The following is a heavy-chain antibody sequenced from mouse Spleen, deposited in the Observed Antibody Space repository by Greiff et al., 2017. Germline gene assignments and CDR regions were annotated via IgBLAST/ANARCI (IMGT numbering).Heavy chain of an antibody. V-gene: IGHV5-9*04. J-gene: IGHJ3*01. CDR1: GFTFSSYA. Sequence: EVKLVESGGGLVKLGGSLKLSCAASGFTFSSYAMSWVRQTPEKRLEWVATISSGGGNTYYPDSVKVRFTISRDNAKNTLYLQMSSLKSEDTAMYYCARHGLTGTRAWFAYWGQGTLVTVSA. CDR3: ARHGLTGTRAWFAY. CDR2: ISSGGGNT. D-gene: IGHD4-1*01.